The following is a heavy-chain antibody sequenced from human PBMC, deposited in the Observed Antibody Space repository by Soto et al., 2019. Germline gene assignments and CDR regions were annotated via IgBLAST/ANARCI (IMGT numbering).Heavy chain of an antibody. CDR1: GYTFTSYG. D-gene: IGHD2-2*01. J-gene: IGHJ6*02. CDR2: ISAYNGNT. Sequence: QVPLVQSGAEVKKPGASVKVSCKASGYTFTSYGISWVRQAPGQGLEWMGWISAYNGNTNYAQKLQGRVTMTTDTSTSTAYMELRSLRSDDTAVYYCAREGYCISTSCYPGYYYYGMDVWGQGTTVTVSS. V-gene: IGHV1-18*01. CDR3: AREGYCISTSCYPGYYYYGMDV.